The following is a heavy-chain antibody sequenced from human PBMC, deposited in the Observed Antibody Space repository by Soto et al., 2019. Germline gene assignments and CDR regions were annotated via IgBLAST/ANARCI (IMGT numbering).Heavy chain of an antibody. D-gene: IGHD3-16*01. CDR3: ARLKQDYAVA. CDR2: MNPNSGNT. V-gene: IGHV1-8*01. Sequence: ASVKVSCKASGYTFTSYDINWVRQATGQGLEWMGWMNPNSGNTAYAQKFQGRVTMTRNTSISTAYMELSSLISEDTAVYYCARLKQDYAVAWGQGILVTVSS. CDR1: GYTFTSYD. J-gene: IGHJ4*02.